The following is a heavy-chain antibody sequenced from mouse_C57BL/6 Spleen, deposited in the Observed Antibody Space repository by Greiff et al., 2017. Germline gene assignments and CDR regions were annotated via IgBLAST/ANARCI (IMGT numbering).Heavy chain of an antibody. CDR2: IHPNSGST. D-gene: IGHD3-2*02. CDR3: ARRQGAQAPDY. CDR1: GYTFTSYW. Sequence: QVQLQQPGAELVKPGASVKLSCKASGYTFTSYWMHWVKQRPGQGLEWIGMIHPNSGSTNYNEKFKSKATLTVDKSSSPAYMQLSSLTSEDSAVYYCARRQGAQAPDYWGQGTTLTVSS. J-gene: IGHJ2*01. V-gene: IGHV1-64*01.